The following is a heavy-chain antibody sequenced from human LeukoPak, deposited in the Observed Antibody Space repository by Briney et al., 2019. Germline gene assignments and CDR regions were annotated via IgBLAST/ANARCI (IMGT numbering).Heavy chain of an antibody. CDR2: IYTSGST. J-gene: IGHJ3*01. Sequence: SETLSLTCTVSGGSISNYYWSWIRQPAGKGLEWIGRIYTSGSTNYNPSLKSRVTISVDTSKNQFSLKLSSVTAADTAVYYCARTNWGPGNDAFDVWGQGTMVTVSS. D-gene: IGHD7-27*01. CDR3: ARTNWGPGNDAFDV. V-gene: IGHV4-4*07. CDR1: GGSISNYY.